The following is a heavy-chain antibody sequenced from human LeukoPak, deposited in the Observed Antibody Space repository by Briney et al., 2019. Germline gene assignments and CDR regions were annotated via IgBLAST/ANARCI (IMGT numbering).Heavy chain of an antibody. Sequence: GASVKVSCKASGYTFGRYDINWVRQATGQGLEWMGWMNPNTGNTFYAQKFQGRVTMTRNTSISTAYMELSSLRSDDTAVYYCARVVRGLGWFGPWGQGTLVTVSS. CDR3: ARVVRGLGWFGP. V-gene: IGHV1-8*01. J-gene: IGHJ5*02. CDR1: GYTFGRYD. CDR2: MNPNTGNT. D-gene: IGHD3-10*01.